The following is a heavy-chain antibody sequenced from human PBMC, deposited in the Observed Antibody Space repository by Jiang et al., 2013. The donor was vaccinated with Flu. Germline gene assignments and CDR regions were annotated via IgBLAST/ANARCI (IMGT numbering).Heavy chain of an antibody. J-gene: IGHJ4*02. Sequence: GPGLVKPSETLSLTCTVSGYSISSGYYWGWIRQPPGKGLEWIGSIYHSGSTYYNPSLKSRVTISVDTSKNQFSLKLSSVTAADTAVYYCARGPDSTYYYGSGSYYGGYFDYWGQGTLVTVSS. D-gene: IGHD3-10*01. CDR2: IYHSGST. CDR3: ARGPDSTYYYGSGSYYGGYFDY. CDR1: GYSISSGYY. V-gene: IGHV4-38-2*02.